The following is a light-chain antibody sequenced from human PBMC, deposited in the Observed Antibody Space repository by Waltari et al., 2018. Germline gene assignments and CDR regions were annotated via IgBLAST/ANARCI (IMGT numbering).Light chain of an antibody. CDR3: QQYNNXLGT. V-gene: IGKV3D-15*01. CDR2: GAS. CDR1: QSVSSH. Sequence: EIVMTQSPATLSVSPGVRATLSCRASQSVSSHLAWYQQKPGQAPRLLIYGASTRASGIPAXXSGSGSGXEFXLTISXXXSEDFAVYYCQQYNNXLGTXGQGTKVEIK. J-gene: IGKJ1*01.